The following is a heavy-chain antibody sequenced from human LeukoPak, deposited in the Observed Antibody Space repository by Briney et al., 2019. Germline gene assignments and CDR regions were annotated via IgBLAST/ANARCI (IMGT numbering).Heavy chain of an antibody. CDR3: ATGVRGYNSALDY. Sequence: GGSLRLSCAASGFTFGNYYMNWVRQAPGKGLEWVSSISSGSSYIYYADSLRGRFTISRVNAKNSLYLQMNSLRAEDTAVYYCATGVRGYNSALDYWGQGTLVTVSP. D-gene: IGHD6-19*01. CDR2: ISSGSSYI. J-gene: IGHJ4*02. V-gene: IGHV3-21*01. CDR1: GFTFGNYY.